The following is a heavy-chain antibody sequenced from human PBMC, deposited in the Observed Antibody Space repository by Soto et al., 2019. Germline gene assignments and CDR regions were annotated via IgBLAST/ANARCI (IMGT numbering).Heavy chain of an antibody. CDR1: GYTFTSYG. CDR3: ARDIIAVAGRYYYNGMDV. V-gene: IGHV1-18*01. Sequence: ASGKVSCKASGYTFTSYGISWVRQAPGQGFEWMGWISAYNGNTDYAQKFQGRVTMTTDTSTSTAYMELRSLTSDDTAVYYCARDIIAVAGRYYYNGMDVWGQGTTVTVSS. D-gene: IGHD6-19*01. J-gene: IGHJ6*02. CDR2: ISAYNGNT.